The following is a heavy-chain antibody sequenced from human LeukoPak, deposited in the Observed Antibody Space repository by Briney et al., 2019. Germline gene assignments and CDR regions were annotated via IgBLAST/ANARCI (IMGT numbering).Heavy chain of an antibody. CDR2: IHYSGST. V-gene: IGHV4-39*01. D-gene: IGHD6-13*01. CDR1: GGSISSSSYY. CDR3: ARLVVSTWYHEVLLGRDY. Sequence: SETLSLTCTVSGGSISSSSYYWGWIRQPPGKELEWIGSIHYSGSTYYKPSLKSRVTISVDTSKNQFSLKLSSVTAADTAVYYCARLVVSTWYHEVLLGRDYWGQGTLVTVSS. J-gene: IGHJ4*02.